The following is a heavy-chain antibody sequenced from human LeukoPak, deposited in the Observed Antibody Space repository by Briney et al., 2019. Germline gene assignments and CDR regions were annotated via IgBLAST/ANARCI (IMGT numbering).Heavy chain of an antibody. V-gene: IGHV3-23*01. D-gene: IGHD2-15*01. J-gene: IGHJ4*02. Sequence: GGSLRLSCAASGFTFSSSAMSWVRQAPGKGLEWVSAISNNGGYTYYADSVQGRFTISRDNSKSTLCLQMNGLRAEDTAVYCCAKQLGYCSDGSCYFPYWGQGTLVTVSS. CDR3: AKQLGYCSDGSCYFPY. CDR2: ISNNGGYT. CDR1: GFTFSSSA.